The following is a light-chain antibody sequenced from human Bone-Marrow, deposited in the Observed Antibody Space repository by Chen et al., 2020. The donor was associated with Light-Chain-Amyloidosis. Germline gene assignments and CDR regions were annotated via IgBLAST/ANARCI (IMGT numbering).Light chain of an antibody. V-gene: IGKV3-20*01. J-gene: IGKJ4*01. CDR1: QTISSNY. CDR3: QQYGTSPLT. Sequence: EIVLTQSPGTLSLSPGEGANLSCRASQTISSNYLTWYQQKFGQAPRLLIYGSSRRATGIPDRFTGSGSGTDFTLTIHRLEHEDFARYYCQQYGTSPLTFGGGTNVEIK. CDR2: GSS.